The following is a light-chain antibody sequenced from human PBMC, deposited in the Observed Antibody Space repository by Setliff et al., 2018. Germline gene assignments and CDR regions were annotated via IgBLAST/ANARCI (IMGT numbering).Light chain of an antibody. Sequence: SALTQPPSAYGSPGQSVTISCTGTSSDIGGYKYVSWHQQHPGKAPKHMIFEVSKRPSGVPDRFSGSKSGNTASLTISGLQGEDEADYYCYSYTITSTLLFGTGTKVTV. V-gene: IGLV2-8*01. J-gene: IGLJ1*01. CDR3: YSYTITSTLL. CDR2: EVS. CDR1: SSDIGGYKY.